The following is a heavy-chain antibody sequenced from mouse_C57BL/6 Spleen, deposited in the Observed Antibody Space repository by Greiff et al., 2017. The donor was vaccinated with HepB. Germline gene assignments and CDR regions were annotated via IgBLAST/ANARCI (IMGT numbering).Heavy chain of an antibody. Sequence: EVQLVESGGGLVKPGGSLKLSCAASGFTFSSYAMSWVRQTPEKRLEWVATISDGGSYTYYPDNVKGRFTISRDNAKNNLYLQMSHLKSEDTAMYYCAREIYLYYYAMDYWGQGTSVTVSS. V-gene: IGHV5-4*01. J-gene: IGHJ4*01. D-gene: IGHD5-5*01. CDR3: AREIYLYYYAMDY. CDR1: GFTFSSYA. CDR2: ISDGGSYT.